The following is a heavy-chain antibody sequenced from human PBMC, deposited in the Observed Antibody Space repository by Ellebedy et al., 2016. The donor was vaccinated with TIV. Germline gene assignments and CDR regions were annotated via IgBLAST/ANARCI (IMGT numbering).Heavy chain of an antibody. CDR1: GYTFTSYG. Sequence: ASVKVSCXASGYTFTSYGISWVRQAPGQGLEWMGWISAYNGNTNYAQKLQGRVTMTTDTSTSTAYMELRSLRSDDTAVYYCARDPPYSSSWYLNHRKTTDYWGQGTLVTVSS. CDR2: ISAYNGNT. J-gene: IGHJ4*02. CDR3: ARDPPYSSSWYLNHRKTTDY. D-gene: IGHD6-13*01. V-gene: IGHV1-18*01.